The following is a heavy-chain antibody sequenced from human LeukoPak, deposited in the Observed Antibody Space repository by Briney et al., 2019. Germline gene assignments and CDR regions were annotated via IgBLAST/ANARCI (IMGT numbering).Heavy chain of an antibody. Sequence: HPGGSLRLSCAASGFTFSSYAMGWVRQAPGKGLEWVSAISGSGGSTYYADSVKGRFTISRDNSKNTLYLQMNSLRAEDTAVYYCAKGPDYYDSSGYYDYWGQGTLVTVSS. D-gene: IGHD3-22*01. CDR3: AKGPDYYDSSGYYDY. CDR1: GFTFSSYA. V-gene: IGHV3-23*01. CDR2: ISGSGGST. J-gene: IGHJ4*02.